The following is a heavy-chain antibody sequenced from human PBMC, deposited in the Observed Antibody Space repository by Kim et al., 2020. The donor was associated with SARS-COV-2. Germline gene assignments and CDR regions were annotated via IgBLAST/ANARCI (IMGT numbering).Heavy chain of an antibody. J-gene: IGHJ5*02. D-gene: IGHD6-6*01. CDR3: ARSLDGIAARNWFDP. Sequence: SLKSRVTISVDTSKNQFSQELSSVTAADTAVYYCARSLDGIAARNWFDPWGQGTLVTVSS. V-gene: IGHV4-31*02.